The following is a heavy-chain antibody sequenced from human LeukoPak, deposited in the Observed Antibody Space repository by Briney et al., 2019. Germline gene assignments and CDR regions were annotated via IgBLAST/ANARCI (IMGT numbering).Heavy chain of an antibody. CDR2: IRSEIDDGTT. Sequence: GGSLRLSCAASGFTFTDAWMSWVRQAPGKGLEWVGRIRSEIDDGTTDYAAPVKGRFTISRDDSNNTLYLQMNSLKIEDTAVYYCAPCLAARVCSFNYWGQGSLVTVSS. J-gene: IGHJ4*02. CDR1: GFTFTDAW. V-gene: IGHV3-15*01. D-gene: IGHD6-13*01. CDR3: APCLAARVCSFNY.